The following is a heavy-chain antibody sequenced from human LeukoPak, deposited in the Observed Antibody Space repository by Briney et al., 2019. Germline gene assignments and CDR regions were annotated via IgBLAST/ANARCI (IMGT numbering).Heavy chain of an antibody. V-gene: IGHV4-59*01. D-gene: IGHD3-22*01. Sequence: SETLSLTCTVSGGSISSYYWSWIRQPPGKGLEWSGYIYFSGSTNYNPSLKSRVTISVDTSKNQFSLKLSSVTAADTAVYYCARGAGWYDSRAYFDYWGQGTLVTVSS. J-gene: IGHJ4*02. CDR1: GGSISSYY. CDR3: ARGAGWYDSRAYFDY. CDR2: IYFSGST.